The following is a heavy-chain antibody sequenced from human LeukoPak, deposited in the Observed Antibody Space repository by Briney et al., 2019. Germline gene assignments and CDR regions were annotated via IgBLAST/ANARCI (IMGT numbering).Heavy chain of an antibody. CDR1: NY. J-gene: IGHJ4*02. V-gene: IGHV4-59*12. CDR2: FHYSGSI. Sequence: SETLSLTCTVSNYWSWIRQPPGKGLEWIGYFHYSGSINYNPSLKSRVTISLDTSKNQFSLKLTSVTAADTAVYYCARNPGVMHYYDSSGYYVFDYWGQGTLVTVSS. CDR3: ARNPGVMHYYDSSGYYVFDY. D-gene: IGHD3-22*01.